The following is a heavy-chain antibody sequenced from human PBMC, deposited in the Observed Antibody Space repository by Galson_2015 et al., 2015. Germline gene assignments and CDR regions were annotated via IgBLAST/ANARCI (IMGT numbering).Heavy chain of an antibody. CDR2: IYPGDSDT. V-gene: IGHV5-51*01. CDR3: ARHGEPYYDILYYYMDV. CDR1: GYSFTSYW. J-gene: IGHJ6*03. D-gene: IGHD3-9*01. Sequence: QSGAEVKKPGESLRISCKGSGYSFTSYWIGWVRQMPGKGLEWMGIIYPGDSDTRYSPSFQGQVTISADKSISTAYLQWSSLKASDTAMYYCARHGEPYYDILYYYMDVWGKGTTVTVSS.